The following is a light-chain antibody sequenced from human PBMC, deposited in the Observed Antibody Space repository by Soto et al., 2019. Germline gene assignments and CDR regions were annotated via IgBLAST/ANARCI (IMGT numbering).Light chain of an antibody. CDR2: DVS. CDR3: TSYTSSNTLYV. CDR1: SSDVGAYDF. Sequence: QSVLTQPASVSGSHGQSITISCTGTSSDVGAYDFVSWYQQHPDKAPKLMIYDVSNRPSGVSDRFSGSKSGNTASLTISGLLAEDEADYYCTSYTSSNTLYVFGTGTKVTVL. V-gene: IGLV2-14*01. J-gene: IGLJ1*01.